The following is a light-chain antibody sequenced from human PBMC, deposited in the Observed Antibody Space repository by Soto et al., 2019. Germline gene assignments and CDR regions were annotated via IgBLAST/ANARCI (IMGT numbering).Light chain of an antibody. J-gene: IGKJ5*01. Sequence: EIVLTQSPVTLALSPGERATLSCRASQSVRTYLAWYQVKPGQAPRLLIYDASRRASGVPAMFSGSGSGTDFTLTISSLEPDDFALYYCKQRNTWPPITFGQGTRLEI. CDR3: KQRNTWPPIT. CDR2: DAS. V-gene: IGKV3-11*01. CDR1: QSVRTY.